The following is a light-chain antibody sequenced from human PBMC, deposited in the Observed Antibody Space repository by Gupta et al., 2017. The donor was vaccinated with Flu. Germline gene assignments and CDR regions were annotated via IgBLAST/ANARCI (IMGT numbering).Light chain of an antibody. CDR3: SSYTTSGSVL. CDR2: EVT. CDR1: YSDVGGYNY. Sequence: SITISCIGTYSDVGGYNYVSWYHQYPAKAPNLMIYEVTNRPSGVSLRFSGSKSGVTASLTXSXHQAEDXGDYYCSSYTTSGSVLFGGGTKVTVL. V-gene: IGLV2-14*01. J-gene: IGLJ2*01.